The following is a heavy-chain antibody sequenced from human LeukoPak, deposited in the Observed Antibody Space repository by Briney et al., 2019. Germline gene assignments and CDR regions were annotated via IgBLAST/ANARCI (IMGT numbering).Heavy chain of an antibody. CDR3: ARATFTISIPDAFDI. Sequence: ASVKVSCTASGYTFTTYAIHWVRQAPGQGLEWMGWISAYNGNTNYAQKLQGRVTMTTDTSTSTAYMELRSLRSDDTAVYYCARATFTISIPDAFDIWGQGTMVTVSS. D-gene: IGHD3-9*01. CDR2: ISAYNGNT. J-gene: IGHJ3*02. CDR1: GYTFTTYA. V-gene: IGHV1-18*01.